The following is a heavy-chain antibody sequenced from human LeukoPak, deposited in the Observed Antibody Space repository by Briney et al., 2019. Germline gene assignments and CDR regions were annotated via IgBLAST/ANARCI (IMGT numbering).Heavy chain of an antibody. D-gene: IGHD3-10*01. CDR3: ARGGHRQKEF. Sequence: PGGSLRLSCSASGFTFSNYWMTWVRQSPGKGLVWVAIITHDGSDKYCVDSVKGRFTISRDNAKNSLYLQMSSLRAEDTAVYYCARGGHRQKEFWGQGTLVTVSS. CDR1: GFTFSNYW. CDR2: ITHDGSDK. J-gene: IGHJ4*02. V-gene: IGHV3-7*01.